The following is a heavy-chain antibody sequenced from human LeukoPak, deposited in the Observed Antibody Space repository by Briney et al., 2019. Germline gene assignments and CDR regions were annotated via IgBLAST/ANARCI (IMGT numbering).Heavy chain of an antibody. D-gene: IGHD2-2*01. J-gene: IGHJ4*02. CDR1: GYSISSGYY. CDR2: IHPYGHT. V-gene: IGHV4-38-2*01. Sequence: SETLSLTCAVSGYSISSGYYWGWIRQPPGKGLEWIGEIHPYGHTNLNPSLRSRVSISIDTPNNQFSLKLTSVTAADTALYYCSRGKDQSKTGDSWGQGTLVTVSS. CDR3: SRGKDQSKTGDS.